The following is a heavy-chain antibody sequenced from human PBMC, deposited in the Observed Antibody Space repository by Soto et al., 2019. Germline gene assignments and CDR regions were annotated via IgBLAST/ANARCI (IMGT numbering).Heavy chain of an antibody. Sequence: PSETLSLTCSVSGGSVDSVNHYWSWIRQPPGKGLEWIGYIYNGGHTFYNPSLKSRVKVLVDKSRNQFSLRLSPVTAADTAVYFCATSEYSSLSINWFDPWGQGALVTVSS. CDR2: IYNGGHT. CDR1: GGSVDSVNHY. V-gene: IGHV4-30-4*01. D-gene: IGHD6-6*01. J-gene: IGHJ5*02. CDR3: ATSEYSSLSINWFDP.